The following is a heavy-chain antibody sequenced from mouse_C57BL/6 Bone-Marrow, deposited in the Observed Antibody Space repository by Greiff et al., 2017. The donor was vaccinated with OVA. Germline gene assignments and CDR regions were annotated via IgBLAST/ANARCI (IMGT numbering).Heavy chain of an antibody. D-gene: IGHD2-3*01. CDR1: GYAFSSSW. V-gene: IGHV1-82*01. J-gene: IGHJ2*01. CDR2: IYPGDGDT. CDR3: ARDEDGYYASYFDY. Sequence: QVQLQQSGPELVKPGASVKISCKASGYAFSSSWMNWVKQRPGKGLEWIGRIYPGDGDTNYNGKFKGKGTLTADKSSSTAYMQLSSLTSEDSAVYFYARDEDGYYASYFDYWGQGTTLTVSS.